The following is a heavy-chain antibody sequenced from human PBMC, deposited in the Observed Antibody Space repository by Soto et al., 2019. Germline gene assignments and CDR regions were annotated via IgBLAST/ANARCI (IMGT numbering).Heavy chain of an antibody. CDR3: ARVHGYNLWYFDY. J-gene: IGHJ4*02. CDR1: GGSISSGGYY. CDR2: IYYSGST. D-gene: IGHD5-12*01. Sequence: QVQLQESGPGLVKPSQTLSLTCTVSGGSISSGGYYWSWIRQHPGKGLEWIGYIYYSGSTYYNPSLKSRLTMSVDTSKTQFSLKLSSVTAADTAVYYCARVHGYNLWYFDYWGQGTLVTVSS. V-gene: IGHV4-31*03.